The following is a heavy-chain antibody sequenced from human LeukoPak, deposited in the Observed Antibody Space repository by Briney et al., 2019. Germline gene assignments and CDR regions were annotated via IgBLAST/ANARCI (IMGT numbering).Heavy chain of an antibody. CDR2: ISYDGSNK. J-gene: IGHJ4*02. CDR1: GYTFSSYG. CDR3: AKDYGGPDY. Sequence: SCKASGYTFSSYGMHWVRQAPGKGLEWVAVISYDGSNKYYADSVKGRFTISRDNSKNTLYLQMNSLRAEDTAVYYCAKDYGGPDYWGQGTLVTVSS. V-gene: IGHV3-30*18. D-gene: IGHD3-10*01.